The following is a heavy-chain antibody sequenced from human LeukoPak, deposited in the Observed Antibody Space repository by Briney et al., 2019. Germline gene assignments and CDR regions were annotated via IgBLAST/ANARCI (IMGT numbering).Heavy chain of an antibody. D-gene: IGHD6-6*01. Sequence: RGSVKVSCKASGYTFTSYYMHWVRQAPGRGLEWMGIINPSGGSTSYAQKFQGRVTMTRDTSTSTVYMELSSLRSEDTAVYYCASCIAARRGFDYWGQGTLVTVSS. CDR2: INPSGGST. CDR1: GYTFTSYY. V-gene: IGHV1-46*01. J-gene: IGHJ4*02. CDR3: ASCIAARRGFDY.